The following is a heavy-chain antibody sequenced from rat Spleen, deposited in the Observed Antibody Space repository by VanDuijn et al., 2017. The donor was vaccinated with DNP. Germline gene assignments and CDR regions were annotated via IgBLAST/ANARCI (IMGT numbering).Heavy chain of an antibody. CDR2: TNYDGGST. Sequence: EVLLVESGGDLVQSGRSLKLSCAASGFSFSDYYMAWVRQAPSKGLAWVAYTNYDGGSTYNGDSVKGRFTISRDNAKNTQHLQMDSLTSEDTATYYCARQSRLTRAMDVWGQGTSVTVSS. D-gene: IGHD1-11*01. CDR1: GFSFSDYY. J-gene: IGHJ4*01. CDR3: ARQSRLTRAMDV. V-gene: IGHV5-22*01.